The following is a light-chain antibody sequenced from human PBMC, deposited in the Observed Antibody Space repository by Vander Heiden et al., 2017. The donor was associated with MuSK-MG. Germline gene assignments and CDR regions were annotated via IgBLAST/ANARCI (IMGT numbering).Light chain of an antibody. CDR2: DVS. CDR3: SSYTSSSHVV. CDR1: SSDVGGYHY. V-gene: IGLV2-14*01. Sequence: QSALTQPASVSGSPGQSITISCTGTSSDVGGYHYVSWYQQHPGKAPKLMIYDVSNRPSGVSNRFSGSKSGNTASLTISGLQAEDEADYYCSSYTSSSHVVFGGGTKLTVL. J-gene: IGLJ2*01.